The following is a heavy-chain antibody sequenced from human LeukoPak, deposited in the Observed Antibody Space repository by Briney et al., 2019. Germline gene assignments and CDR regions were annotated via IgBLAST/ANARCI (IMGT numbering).Heavy chain of an antibody. CDR2: ISSSSSYI. D-gene: IGHD4-23*01. V-gene: IGHV3-21*01. CDR3: ARAVDGFGGIYYYMDV. CDR1: GFTFSSYS. J-gene: IGHJ6*03. Sequence: PGGSLRLSCAASGFTFSSYSMNWVRQAPGKGLEWVSSISSSSSYIYYADSVKGRFTISRDNAKNSLYLQMNSLRAEDTAVYYCARAVDGFGGIYYYMDVWGKGTTVTVSS.